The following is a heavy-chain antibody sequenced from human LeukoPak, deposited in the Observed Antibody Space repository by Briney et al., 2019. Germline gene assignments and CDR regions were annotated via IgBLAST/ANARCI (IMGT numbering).Heavy chain of an antibody. Sequence: ASVKVSCKVSGYTLAELSMHWVRQAPGKGLEWMGGFDPEDGETIYAQKFQGRVTMTEDTSTDTAYMELSSLRSEDTAVYYCATVRRGTAMVSYYYYGMDVWGQGTTVTVSS. CDR3: ATVRRGTAMVSYYYYGMDV. CDR2: FDPEDGET. D-gene: IGHD5-18*01. V-gene: IGHV1-24*01. J-gene: IGHJ6*02. CDR1: GYTLAELS.